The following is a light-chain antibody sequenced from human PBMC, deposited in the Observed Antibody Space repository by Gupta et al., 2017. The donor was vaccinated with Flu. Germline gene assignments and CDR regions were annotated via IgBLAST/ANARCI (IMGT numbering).Light chain of an antibody. CDR1: QSVSSY. Sequence: VLTQSPATLSLSPGERATLSCRASQSVSSYLAWYQQKPGQAPRLLIYDASNRATGIPARFSGSGSGTDFTLTISSLEPEDFAVYYCQQRSNWLTFGGGTKVEIK. CDR3: QQRSNWLT. CDR2: DAS. V-gene: IGKV3-11*01. J-gene: IGKJ4*01.